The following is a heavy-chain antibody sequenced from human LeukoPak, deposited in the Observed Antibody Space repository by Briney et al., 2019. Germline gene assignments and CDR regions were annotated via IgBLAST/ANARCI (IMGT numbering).Heavy chain of an antibody. D-gene: IGHD2-2*01. CDR3: ARANFLYCSSSTCPFDY. Sequence: ASVKVSCKASGYTYTDYYMHWVRQAPGQGFEWMGWINPNDGDTNYAQKFQGRVTMTRDTSISTAHMEVSRLRSDDTAVYYCARANFLYCSSSTCPFDYWGQGTLVTVSS. CDR2: INPNDGDT. CDR1: GYTYTDYY. J-gene: IGHJ4*02. V-gene: IGHV1-2*02.